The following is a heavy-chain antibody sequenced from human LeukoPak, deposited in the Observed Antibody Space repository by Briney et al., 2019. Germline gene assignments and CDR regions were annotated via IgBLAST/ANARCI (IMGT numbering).Heavy chain of an antibody. CDR2: INEDGSGK. CDR3: MRSEVGRSWFDP. D-gene: IGHD3-3*01. Sequence: PGGSLRLSCAVSGYTFSSYWMSWVRQAPGKGLEWVANINEDGSGKYYMDSVKGRFTISRDNAKNSLYLQMNSLRAEDTAVYYCMRSEVGRSWFDPWGQGTLVTVFS. V-gene: IGHV3-7*03. J-gene: IGHJ5*02. CDR1: GYTFSSYW.